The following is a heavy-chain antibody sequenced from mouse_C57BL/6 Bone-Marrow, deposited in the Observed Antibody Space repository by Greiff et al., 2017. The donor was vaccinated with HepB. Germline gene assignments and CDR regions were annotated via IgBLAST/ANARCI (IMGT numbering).Heavy chain of an antibody. V-gene: IGHV14-4*01. J-gene: IGHJ1*03. Sequence: VQLKESGAELVRPGASVKLSCTASGFNIKDDYMHWVKQRPEQGLEWIGWIDPENGDTEYASKFQGKATITADTSSNTAYLQLSSLTSEDTAVYYCTFYYDGSRGYFDVWGTGTTVTVSS. CDR1: GFNIKDDY. CDR3: TFYYDGSRGYFDV. CDR2: IDPENGDT. D-gene: IGHD1-1*01.